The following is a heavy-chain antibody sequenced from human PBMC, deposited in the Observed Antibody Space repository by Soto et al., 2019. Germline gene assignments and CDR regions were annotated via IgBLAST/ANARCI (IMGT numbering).Heavy chain of an antibody. CDR1: GFTFDDYA. CDR2: INWNGRST. Sequence: EVQLVESGGGVVRPGGSLRLSCAASGFTFDDYAMSWVRQAPGKGLEWVAGINWNGRSTTYADSLKGRFTISRDNAKNSLHLQFNSLRAEDTALYFCARCSSTSCYIMASFDYWGQGTLVTVSS. J-gene: IGHJ4*02. V-gene: IGHV3-20*04. D-gene: IGHD2-2*02. CDR3: ARCSSTSCYIMASFDY.